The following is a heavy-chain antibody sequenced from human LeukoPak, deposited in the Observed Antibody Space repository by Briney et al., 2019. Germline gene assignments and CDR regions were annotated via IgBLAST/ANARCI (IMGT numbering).Heavy chain of an antibody. CDR3: ARAIRAIDY. CDR1: GGSISSGDYY. J-gene: IGHJ4*02. V-gene: IGHV4-30-2*01. CDR2: IYHSGST. Sequence: SETLSLTYTVSGGSISSGDYYWSWIRQPPGKGLEWIGYIYHSGSTYYNPSLKSRVTISVDRSKNQFSLKLSSVTAADTAVYYCARAIRAIDYWGQGTLVTVSS.